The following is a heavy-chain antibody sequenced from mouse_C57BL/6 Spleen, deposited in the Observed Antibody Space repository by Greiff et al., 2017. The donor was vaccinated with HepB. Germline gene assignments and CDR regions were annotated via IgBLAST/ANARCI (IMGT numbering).Heavy chain of an antibody. Sequence: EVQLQQSGPELVKPGDSVKISCKASGYSFTGYFMNWVMQSHGKSLEWIGRINPYNGDTFYNQKFKGKATLTVAKSSSTAHMELRSLTSEDSAVYYCARGGDYDDYFDYWGQGTTLTVSS. CDR2: INPYNGDT. V-gene: IGHV1-20*01. J-gene: IGHJ2*01. CDR1: GYSFTGYF. D-gene: IGHD2-4*01. CDR3: ARGGDYDDYFDY.